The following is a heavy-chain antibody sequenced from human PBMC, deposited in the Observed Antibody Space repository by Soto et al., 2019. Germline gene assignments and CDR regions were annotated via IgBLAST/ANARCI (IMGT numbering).Heavy chain of an antibody. V-gene: IGHV4-30-4*01. CDR3: ARVETDDILTGYYTFDY. Sequence: PSETLSLTCTVSGGSISSGDYYWSWIRQPPGKGLEWIGYIYYSGSTYYNPSLKSRVTISVDTSKNQFSLKLSSVTAADTAVYYCARVETDDILTGYYTFDYWGQGTLVTVSS. D-gene: IGHD3-9*01. CDR1: GGSISSGDYY. CDR2: IYYSGST. J-gene: IGHJ4*02.